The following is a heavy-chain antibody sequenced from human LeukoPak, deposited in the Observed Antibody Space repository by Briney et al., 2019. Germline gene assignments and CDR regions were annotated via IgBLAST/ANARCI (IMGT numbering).Heavy chain of an antibody. CDR2: ISYDVSNK. D-gene: IGHD1-26*01. V-gene: IGHV3-30*18. CDR1: GFTFSSHG. Sequence: GGSLRPSCAASGFTFSSHGMDWARQAPGKGLEWVAVISYDVSNKFYEESVKGGFTITRDIPKNTLYLQVNSLRAEDTAVYYCAKGLIVGTYSGALDNWGQGTLVTVSS. CDR3: AKGLIVGTYSGALDN. J-gene: IGHJ4*02.